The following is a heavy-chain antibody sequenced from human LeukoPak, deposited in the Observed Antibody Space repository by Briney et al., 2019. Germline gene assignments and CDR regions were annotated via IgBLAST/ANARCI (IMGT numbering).Heavy chain of an antibody. V-gene: IGHV4-34*01. Sequence: PSETLSLTCAVYGGSFSGYYWSWIRQPPGKGLEWIGEINHSGSTNYNPSLKSRVTISVDTSKNQFSLKLSSVTAADTAVYYCARELPRAARYYYYYYYMGVWGKGTTVTVSS. CDR2: INHSGST. D-gene: IGHD6-6*01. J-gene: IGHJ6*03. CDR3: ARELPRAARYYYYYYYMGV. CDR1: GGSFSGYY.